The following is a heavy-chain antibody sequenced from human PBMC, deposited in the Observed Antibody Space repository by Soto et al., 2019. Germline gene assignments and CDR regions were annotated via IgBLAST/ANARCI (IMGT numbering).Heavy chain of an antibody. CDR2: VYYSGGA. CDR1: AVSIHNSHSF. CDR3: GRVVEGATRHTDFDS. J-gene: IGHJ5*01. Sequence: PSETLPLPCAPSAVSIHNSHSFWGWIRQPPGKGLEFIANVYYSGGAHYNPSFKSRVTISVDTATNQVSLRMSSVTAADTAVYFCGRVVEGATRHTDFDSWGQGTLVTVS. V-gene: IGHV4-39*01. D-gene: IGHD2-21*01.